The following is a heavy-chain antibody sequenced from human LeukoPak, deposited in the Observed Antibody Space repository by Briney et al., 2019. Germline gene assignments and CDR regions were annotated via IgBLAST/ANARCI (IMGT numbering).Heavy chain of an antibody. CDR2: IYSGGST. CDR1: GFTVSSNY. CDR3: AREGKIYYDSSGYYFHRHFDF. Sequence: PGGSLRLSCAASGFTVSSNYMSWVRQAPGKGLEWVSVIYSGGSTYYADSVKGRFTISRDNSKNTLYLQMNSLRAEDTAVYYCAREGKIYYDSSGYYFHRHFDFWGQGTLVTVSS. D-gene: IGHD3-22*01. J-gene: IGHJ4*02. V-gene: IGHV3-53*01.